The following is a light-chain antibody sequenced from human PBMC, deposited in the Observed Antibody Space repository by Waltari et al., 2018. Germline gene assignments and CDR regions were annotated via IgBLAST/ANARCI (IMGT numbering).Light chain of an antibody. CDR3: QVWDSRSDHVV. J-gene: IGLJ2*01. CDR1: NIGSKS. V-gene: IGLV3-21*04. CDR2: DDS. Sequence: SYVLTQPPSVSVAPGKTANITCGGSNIGSKSVHWYQQKPGQAPVLVIYDDSDRPSGLPGRFSGANSGNTATLTLSRVEAGDEADYYCQVWDSRSDHVVFGGGTKLTVL.